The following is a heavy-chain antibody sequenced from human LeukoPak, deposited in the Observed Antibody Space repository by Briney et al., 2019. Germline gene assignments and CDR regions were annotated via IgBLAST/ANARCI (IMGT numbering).Heavy chain of an antibody. J-gene: IGHJ4*02. CDR3: ARAGMTTVTDFDY. Sequence: SETLSLTCTVSGCYISSYYWSWIRQPAGKGLEWIGRIYTSGSSNYNPSLKSRVTMSVDTSKNQFSLKLSSVTAADTAVYYCARAGMTTVTDFDYWGQGTLVTVSS. CDR2: IYTSGSS. CDR1: GCYISSYY. D-gene: IGHD4-17*01. V-gene: IGHV4-4*07.